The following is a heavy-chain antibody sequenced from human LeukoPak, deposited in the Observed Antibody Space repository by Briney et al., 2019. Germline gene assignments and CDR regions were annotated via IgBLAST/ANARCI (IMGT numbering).Heavy chain of an antibody. Sequence: GGSLRLSCAASGFTFSSQWMTWVRQAPGKGLEWVANIKEDGSEKSYVDSVKGRFTISRDNAKNSLYLQMNSLRAEDTAVYYCARAFSWGQGTLVTVSS. J-gene: IGHJ5*02. V-gene: IGHV3-7*01. CDR1: GFTFSSQW. CDR3: ARAFS. D-gene: IGHD3-16*01. CDR2: IKEDGSEK.